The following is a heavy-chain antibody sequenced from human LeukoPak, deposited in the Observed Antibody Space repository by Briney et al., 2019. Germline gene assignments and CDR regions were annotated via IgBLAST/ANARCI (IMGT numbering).Heavy chain of an antibody. CDR3: ARGGRPKWELLSHFDY. D-gene: IGHD1-26*01. Sequence: SVKVSCKASGGTFSSYAISWVRQAPGQGLEWMGGIIPIFGTANYAQKFQGRVTITADESTSTASLELSSLRSEDTAVYYCARGGRPKWELLSHFDYWGQGTLVTVSS. J-gene: IGHJ4*02. CDR2: IIPIFGTA. V-gene: IGHV1-69*13. CDR1: GGTFSSYA.